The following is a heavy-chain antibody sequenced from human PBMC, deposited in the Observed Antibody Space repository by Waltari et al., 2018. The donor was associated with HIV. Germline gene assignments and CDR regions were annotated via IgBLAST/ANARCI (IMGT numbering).Heavy chain of an antibody. CDR3: ARTPMLVVVIYYFDY. D-gene: IGHD3-22*01. V-gene: IGHV3-30-3*01. J-gene: IGHJ4*02. Sequence: QVQLVESGGGVVQPGRSLRLSCAASGFTFSSYAMPWVRQAPGKGLEWVAVISYDGSNKYYADSVKGRFTISRDNSKNTLYLQMNSLRAEDTAVYYCARTPMLVVVIYYFDYWGQGTLVTVSS. CDR1: GFTFSSYA. CDR2: ISYDGSNK.